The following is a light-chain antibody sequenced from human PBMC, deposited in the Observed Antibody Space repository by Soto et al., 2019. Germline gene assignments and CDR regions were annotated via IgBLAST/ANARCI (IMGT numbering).Light chain of an antibody. CDR3: QQYNNWPPDRT. CDR1: QSVGSN. Sequence: EIVMTQSPATLSVSPGERATLSCRASQSVGSNLAWYQLKPGQAPRLLIYGASTRATGIPARFSGSGSGTAFTLTISSLQSEDCAIYFCQQYNNWPPDRTFGQGTKVEIK. CDR2: GAS. J-gene: IGKJ1*01. V-gene: IGKV3-15*01.